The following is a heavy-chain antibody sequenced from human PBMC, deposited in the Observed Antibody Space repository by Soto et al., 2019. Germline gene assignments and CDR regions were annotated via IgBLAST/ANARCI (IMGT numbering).Heavy chain of an antibody. D-gene: IGHD3-9*01. CDR1: GGTFSSYT. CDR2: IIPILGIA. Sequence: SVKVSCKASGGTFSSYTISWVRQAPGEGLEWMGRIIPILGIANYAQKFQGRVTITADKSTSTAYMELSSLRSEDTAVYYCARAPNILATGSAQGHFDYWGQGSLVTVSS. V-gene: IGHV1-69*02. J-gene: IGHJ4*02. CDR3: ARAPNILATGSAQGHFDY.